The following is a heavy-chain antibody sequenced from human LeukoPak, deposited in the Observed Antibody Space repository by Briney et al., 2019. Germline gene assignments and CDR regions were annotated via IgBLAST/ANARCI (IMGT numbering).Heavy chain of an antibody. V-gene: IGHV4-34*01. CDR3: ARGLSDYYDSSGYFPD. CDR2: INHSGST. CDR1: GGSFSGYY. D-gene: IGHD3-22*01. Sequence: PSETLSLTCAVYGGSFSGYYWSWVRQPPGKGLEWIGEINHSGSTYYNPSLKSRGTISVDTSKNQFSLKLSSVTAADTAVYYCARGLSDYYDSSGYFPDWGQGTLVTVSS. J-gene: IGHJ1*01.